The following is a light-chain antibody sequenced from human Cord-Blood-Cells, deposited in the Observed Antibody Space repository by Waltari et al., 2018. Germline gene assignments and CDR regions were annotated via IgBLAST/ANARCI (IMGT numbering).Light chain of an antibody. CDR1: QRISRD. CDR3: QQSYSTPTIT. Sequence: DIQMTQTPSSLSASVGDRVTIPCRASQRISRDLNWYQQKPGNAPQLLIYAASSLQSGNPSRFSVSGSGTDFTLTISCLQPEDFATYYCQQSYSTPTITFGQVTRLEIK. CDR2: AAS. J-gene: IGKJ5*01. V-gene: IGKV1-39*01.